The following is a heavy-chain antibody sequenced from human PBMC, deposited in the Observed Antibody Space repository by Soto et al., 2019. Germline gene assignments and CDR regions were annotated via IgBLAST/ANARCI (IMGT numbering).Heavy chain of an antibody. D-gene: IGHD3-22*01. CDR1: GFTFSTYS. V-gene: IGHV3-48*02. J-gene: IGHJ4*02. CDR2: ISRSSNII. Sequence: GGSLRLSCAASGFTFSTYSMNWVRQAPGKGLEWVSYISRSSNIIYYADSVKGRFTISRDNAKNSLYLQMNSLRDEDTAVYYCARVPYYYDSSDSSGYSPFDSWGQGTLVTVSS. CDR3: ARVPYYYDSSDSSGYSPFDS.